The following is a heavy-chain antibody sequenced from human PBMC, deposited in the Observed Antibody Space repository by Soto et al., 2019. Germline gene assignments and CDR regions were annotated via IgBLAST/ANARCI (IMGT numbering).Heavy chain of an antibody. CDR1: GYSFTSYW. V-gene: IGHV5-51*01. J-gene: IGHJ6*02. D-gene: IGHD2-8*02. CDR2: IYPGDSDT. CDR3: ARSGGPELAVGYYYYGMDV. Sequence: PGESLKISCKGSGYSFTSYWFGWVRQMPGKGLEWMGIIYPGDSDTRYSPSFQGQVTISADKSISTAYLQWSSLKASDTAMYYCARSGGPELAVGYYYYGMDVWGQGTTVTVSS.